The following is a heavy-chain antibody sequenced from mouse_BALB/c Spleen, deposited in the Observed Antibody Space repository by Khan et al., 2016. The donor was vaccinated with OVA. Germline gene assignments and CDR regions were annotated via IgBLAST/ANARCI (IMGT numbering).Heavy chain of an antibody. D-gene: IGHD1-1*01. V-gene: IGHV3-2*02. CDR1: GYSITSGYA. Sequence: EVQLQESGPGLVKPSQSLSLTCTVTGYSITSGYAWNWIRQFPGNKLEWMGYISYSGVTSYTPSLKSRISITRDTSKNQFFLQLNSVTTEDTATYYCARGNYYGYYFDYWGQRTTLTVSS. CDR2: ISYSGVT. CDR3: ARGNYYGYYFDY. J-gene: IGHJ2*01.